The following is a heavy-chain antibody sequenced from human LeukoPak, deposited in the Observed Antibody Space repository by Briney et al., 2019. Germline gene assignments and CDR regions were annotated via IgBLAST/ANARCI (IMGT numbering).Heavy chain of an antibody. D-gene: IGHD3-10*01. CDR2: FYYGGNT. CDR1: GYSISSGYY. V-gene: IGHV4-38-2*02. J-gene: IGHJ4*02. CDR3: ARVDLWFGEDS. Sequence: SETLSLTCTVSGYSISSGYYRDWIRQPPGKGLEWIGNFYYGGNTNYNPSLKSRVTISVDTSKNQFSLRLSSVTAADTAVYYCARVDLWFGEDSWGQGTLVTVSS.